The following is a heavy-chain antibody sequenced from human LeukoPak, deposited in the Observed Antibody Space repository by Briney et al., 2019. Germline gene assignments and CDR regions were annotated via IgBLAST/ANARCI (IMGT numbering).Heavy chain of an antibody. V-gene: IGHV4-34*01. Sequence: SETLSLTCAVYGGSFSGYYWSWIRQPPGKGLEWIGEINHSGSTNYNPSLKSRVTISVDTSKNQFSLKLSSVTAADTAVYYCATGPKRYGMDVWGQGTTVTVSS. CDR2: INHSGST. CDR1: GGSFSGYY. CDR3: ATGPKRYGMDV. J-gene: IGHJ6*02.